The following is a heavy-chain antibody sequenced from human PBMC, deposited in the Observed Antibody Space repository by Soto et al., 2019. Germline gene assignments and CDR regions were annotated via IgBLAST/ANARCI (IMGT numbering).Heavy chain of an antibody. D-gene: IGHD3-3*01. CDR3: GRVGGYNFWSGPDY. CDR1: GFSFSDHY. CDR2: TRNKANRYTT. V-gene: IGHV3-72*01. Sequence: PGGSLRLSCAASGFSFSDHYMDWVRQAPGKGLEWVARTRNKANRYTTEYAASVKGRFTISRDDSKNSLYLQMSSLQTEDTAVYYCGRVGGYNFWSGPDYWGQGTLVTVSS. J-gene: IGHJ4*02.